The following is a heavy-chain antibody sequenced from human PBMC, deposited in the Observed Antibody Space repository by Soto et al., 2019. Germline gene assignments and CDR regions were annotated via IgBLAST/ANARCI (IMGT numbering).Heavy chain of an antibody. Sequence: GSLRLSCAASGFTFSSYGMHWVRQAPGKGLEWVAVTSYDGSNKYYADSVKGRFTISRDNSKNTLYLQMNSLRAGDTAVYYCAKSRASIAARDPRNYFDYWGQGTLVTVSS. CDR1: GFTFSSYG. J-gene: IGHJ4*02. CDR2: TSYDGSNK. D-gene: IGHD6-6*01. V-gene: IGHV3-30*18. CDR3: AKSRASIAARDPRNYFDY.